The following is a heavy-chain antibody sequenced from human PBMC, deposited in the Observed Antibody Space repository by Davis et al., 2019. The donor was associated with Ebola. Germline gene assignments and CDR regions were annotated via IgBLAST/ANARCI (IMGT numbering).Heavy chain of an antibody. J-gene: IGHJ2*01. Sequence: SETLSLTCTVSGGSISSYYWSWIRQPPGKGLEWIGYIYYSGSTNYNPSLKSRVTISVDTSKNQFSLKLSSVTAADTAVYYCARDPALVVTGGGWHFDLWGRGTLVTVSS. CDR2: IYYSGST. D-gene: IGHD2-21*02. V-gene: IGHV4-4*08. CDR3: ARDPALVVTGGGWHFDL. CDR1: GGSISSYY.